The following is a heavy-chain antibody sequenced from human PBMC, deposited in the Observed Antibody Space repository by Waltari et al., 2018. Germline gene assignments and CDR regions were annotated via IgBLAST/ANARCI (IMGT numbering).Heavy chain of an antibody. J-gene: IGHJ6*02. CDR2: ISSTSSDI. CDR1: GFTFNTHT. V-gene: IGHV3-21*02. CDR3: AGGYSSYYGMDV. D-gene: IGHD6-13*01. Sequence: EVQLVESGGGLVKPGGSLRLSCAPSGFTFNTHTMNWVRQAPGKGLEWVSSISSTSSDIYYADSVKGRFTISRDNAKSSLYLQLNSLRAEDTAVYYCAGGYSSYYGMDVWGQGTTVTVSS.